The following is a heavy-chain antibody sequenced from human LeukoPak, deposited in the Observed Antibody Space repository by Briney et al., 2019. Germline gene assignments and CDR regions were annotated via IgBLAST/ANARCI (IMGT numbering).Heavy chain of an antibody. Sequence: GGPLRLSCAASGLSFSTFAMSWVRQGPARGLEWVSSLRGNGETFYADSVRGRFTLSSDSFRNTVYLQLNNLRVEDTAIYYCARASWVSSTDAVRWGQGTLVTVSS. CDR1: GLSFSTFA. V-gene: IGHV3-23*01. CDR3: ARASWVSSTDAVR. J-gene: IGHJ4*02. D-gene: IGHD3-16*01. CDR2: LRGNGET.